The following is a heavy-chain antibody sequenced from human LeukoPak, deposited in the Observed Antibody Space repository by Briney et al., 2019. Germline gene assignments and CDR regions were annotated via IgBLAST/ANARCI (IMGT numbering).Heavy chain of an antibody. Sequence: GGSLRLSCAASGFTFSSYWMHSVRQAPGKGLVWVSRIKSNGSSTSYADSVKGRFTISRDNAKNTLYLQLNSLRAEDTAVYYCTRGYYYDSSGYRAFDIWGQGTMVTVSS. CDR3: TRGYYYDSSGYRAFDI. V-gene: IGHV3-74*01. D-gene: IGHD3-22*01. J-gene: IGHJ3*02. CDR1: GFTFSSYW. CDR2: IKSNGSST.